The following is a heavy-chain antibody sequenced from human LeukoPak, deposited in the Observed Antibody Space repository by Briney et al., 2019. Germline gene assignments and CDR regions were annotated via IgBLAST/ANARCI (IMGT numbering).Heavy chain of an antibody. CDR1: AYTVTTYY. D-gene: IGHD3-10*01. J-gene: IGHJ6*02. CDR3: GGDWRIALVRGVINVPGGMNV. CDR2: IYPSTGST. V-gene: IGHV1-46*01. Sequence: ASVKVSCKSSAYTVTTYYIHWVRQAPGQGLEWIGMIYPSTGSTYYAQRFQGRVTMTRDTSTSTVYMELGSLTSDDTAVYYCGGDWRIALVRGVINVPGGMNVWGQGTTVTVSS.